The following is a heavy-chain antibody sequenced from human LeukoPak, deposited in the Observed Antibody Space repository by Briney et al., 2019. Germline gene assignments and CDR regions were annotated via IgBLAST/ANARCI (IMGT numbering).Heavy chain of an antibody. Sequence: SQTLSLTCAISGDSVSSNSAAWNWIRQSPSRGLEWLGRTYYRSKWYNDYAVSVKSRITINPDTSKNQFSLKLGSVTAADTAVYYCARHRSELQLRRRYNWFDPWGQGTLVTVSS. CDR2: TYYRSKWYN. D-gene: IGHD5-18*01. CDR3: ARHRSELQLRRRYNWFDP. J-gene: IGHJ5*02. V-gene: IGHV6-1*01. CDR1: GDSVSSNSAA.